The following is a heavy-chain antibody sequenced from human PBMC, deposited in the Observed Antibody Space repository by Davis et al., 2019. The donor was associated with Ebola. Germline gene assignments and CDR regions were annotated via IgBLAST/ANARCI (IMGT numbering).Heavy chain of an antibody. D-gene: IGHD6-6*01. Sequence: MPSETLSLTCTVSGGSISSYYWNWIRQPPGKGLEWIGYIYYSGSTKYNPSLKSRVTISVDTSKNQFSLKLSSVTAADTAVYYCAREGRPSIAARGYFDYWGQGTLVTVSS. J-gene: IGHJ4*02. CDR2: IYYSGST. V-gene: IGHV4-59*01. CDR1: GGSISSYY. CDR3: AREGRPSIAARGYFDY.